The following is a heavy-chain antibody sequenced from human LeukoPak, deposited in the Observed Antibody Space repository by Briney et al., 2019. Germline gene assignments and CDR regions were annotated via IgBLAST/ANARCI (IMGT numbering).Heavy chain of an antibody. CDR3: ARGGSGSYFSWLDP. J-gene: IGHJ5*01. CDR1: GYTFTGYY. V-gene: IGHV1-2*02. CDR2: INPNSGGT. Sequence: ASVKVSCKASGYTFTGYYIHWVRQATGQGLECMGWINPNSGGTNYAQKFQGRVTMTRDTSISTAYMELNRLRSDDTAVYYCARGGSGSYFSWLDPWGQGTLVTVSS. D-gene: IGHD3-10*01.